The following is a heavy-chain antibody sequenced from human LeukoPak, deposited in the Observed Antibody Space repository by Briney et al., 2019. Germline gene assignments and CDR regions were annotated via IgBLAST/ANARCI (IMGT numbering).Heavy chain of an antibody. CDR1: GLTFSSYA. J-gene: IGHJ3*02. D-gene: IGHD5-18*01. CDR2: ISGSGHST. V-gene: IGHV3-23*01. Sequence: PGGSLRLSCAASGLTFSSYAMSWVRRAPGKGLEWVSAISGSGHSTYYADSVKGRFTISRDNSKNTLYVQMNSLRPEDTAVYYCAKPAAYSYGYNALDIWGQGTMVTVSS. CDR3: AKPAAYSYGYNALDI.